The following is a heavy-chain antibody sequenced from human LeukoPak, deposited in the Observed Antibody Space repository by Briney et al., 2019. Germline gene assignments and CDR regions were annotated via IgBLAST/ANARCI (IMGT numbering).Heavy chain of an antibody. CDR2: ISYDGSNK. J-gene: IGHJ1*01. D-gene: IGHD3-22*01. CDR1: GFTFSSYA. Sequence: GGSLRLSCAASGFTFSSYAMHWVRQAPGKGLEWVAVISYDGSNKYYADSVKGRFTISRDNSKNTLYLQMNSLRAEDTAVYYCASGYPLYWGQGTLVTVSS. CDR3: ASGYPLY. V-gene: IGHV3-30*14.